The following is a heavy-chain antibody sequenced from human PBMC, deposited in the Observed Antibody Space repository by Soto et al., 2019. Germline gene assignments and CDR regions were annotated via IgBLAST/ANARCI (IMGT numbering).Heavy chain of an antibody. Sequence: QVQLQESGPGLVRPSETLSLTCTVSGDSVKSGAYYWTWLRQSPGKGLEWIGYMSYGGSTNYIHSLKSRVTISGDTSKKHFSLNLRSVTAADTAVYYCARGRELELPGAYDIWGQGTKVTVSS. V-gene: IGHV4-61*03. J-gene: IGHJ3*02. CDR2: MSYGGST. CDR1: GDSVKSGAYY. CDR3: ARGRELELPGAYDI. D-gene: IGHD1-1*01.